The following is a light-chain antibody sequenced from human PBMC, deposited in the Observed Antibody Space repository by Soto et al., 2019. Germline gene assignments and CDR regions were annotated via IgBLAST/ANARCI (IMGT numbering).Light chain of an antibody. Sequence: QSALTQPASVSGSPGQSITISCTGTSSDVGSYNLVSWYQQHPGKAPKLMIYEGSKRPSGVSNRFSGSKSGNTASLTSSGLQAEDEAEYYCCSYAGSSTPYVFGNGTKVTVL. CDR3: CSYAGSSTPYV. J-gene: IGLJ1*01. CDR1: SSDVGSYNL. V-gene: IGLV2-23*01. CDR2: EGS.